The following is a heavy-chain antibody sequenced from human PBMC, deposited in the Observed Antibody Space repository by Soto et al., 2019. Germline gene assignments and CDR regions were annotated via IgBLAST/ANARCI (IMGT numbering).Heavy chain of an antibody. J-gene: IGHJ3*02. CDR1: GGSISSGDYY. D-gene: IGHD3-10*01. CDR2: IYYSGST. CDR3: ARLPITMVRGARDAFDI. V-gene: IGHV4-30-4*01. Sequence: SETLSLTCTVSGGSISSGDYYWSWLRQPQGKGLEWIGYIYYSGSTYYNPSLKRRVTISVDTSKNQFSLKLSSVTAADTAVYYCARLPITMVRGARDAFDIWGQGTMVTVSS.